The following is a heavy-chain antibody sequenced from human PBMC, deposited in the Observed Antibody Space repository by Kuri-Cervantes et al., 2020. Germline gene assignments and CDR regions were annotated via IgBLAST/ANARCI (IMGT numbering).Heavy chain of an antibody. V-gene: IGHV5-51*01. CDR2: IYPRDSDT. D-gene: IGHD6-25*01. CDR1: GYSFTSYW. Sequence: KVSCKGSGYSFTSYWIGWVRQMPGKGLEWMGIIYPRDSDTRYSPSFQGQVTISADKSISTAYLQWSSLRASDTATYYCARQIYGSGFYEYWGQGTLVTVSS. CDR3: ARQIYGSGFYEY. J-gene: IGHJ4*02.